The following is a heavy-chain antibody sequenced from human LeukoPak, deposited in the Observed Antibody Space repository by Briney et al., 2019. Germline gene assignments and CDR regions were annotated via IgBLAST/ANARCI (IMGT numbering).Heavy chain of an antibody. CDR1: GYTFTNYD. D-gene: IGHD2-2*02. V-gene: IGHV1-8*01. Sequence: GASVKVSCKASGYTFTNYDINWVRRATGQGLEWTAWMNPRSGDSRSAQKFQGRLTLTRDTSITTAYMELSTLRSDDTAVYFCATGLEVPADINAWGQGTQVTVSS. J-gene: IGHJ4*02. CDR3: ATGLEVPADINA. CDR2: MNPRSGDS.